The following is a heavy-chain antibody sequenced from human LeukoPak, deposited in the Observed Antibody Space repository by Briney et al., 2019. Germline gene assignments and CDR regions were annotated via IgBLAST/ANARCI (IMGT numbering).Heavy chain of an antibody. D-gene: IGHD3-10*02. J-gene: IGHJ3*02. CDR2: IYHSGST. V-gene: IGHV4-30-2*01. Sequence: SQTLSLTCAVSGGSISSGGYSWSWIRQPPGKGLEWIGYIYHSGSTCYNPSLKSRVTISVDRSKNQFSLKLSSVTAADTAVYYCASSYYVHAFDIWGQGTMVTVSS. CDR3: ASSYYVHAFDI. CDR1: GGSISSGGYS.